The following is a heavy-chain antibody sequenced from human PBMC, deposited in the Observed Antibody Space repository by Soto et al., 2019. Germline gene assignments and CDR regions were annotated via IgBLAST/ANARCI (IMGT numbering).Heavy chain of an antibody. D-gene: IGHD4-17*01. Sequence: SETLSLTCTVSGGSISSSSYYWGWIRQPPGKGLEWIGSIYYSGSTYYNPSLKSRVTISVDTSKNQFSLKLSSVTAADTAVYYCARLSPPEIRWKNDAFDIWGQGTMVTVSS. V-gene: IGHV4-39*01. CDR1: GGSISSSSYY. J-gene: IGHJ3*02. CDR3: ARLSPPEIRWKNDAFDI. CDR2: IYYSGST.